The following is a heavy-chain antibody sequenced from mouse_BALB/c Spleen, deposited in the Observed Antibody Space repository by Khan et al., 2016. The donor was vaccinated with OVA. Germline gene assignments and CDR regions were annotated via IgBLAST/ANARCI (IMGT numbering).Heavy chain of an antibody. V-gene: IGHV3-2*02. D-gene: IGHD1-1*01. J-gene: IGHJ2*01. Sequence: QLKVSGPGLVKPSQSLSLTCTVTGYSITSGYAWNWIRQFPGNKLEWMGYISYSGVTSYTPSLKSRISITRDTSKNQFFLQLNSVTTEDTATYYCARGNYYGYYFDYWGQGTTLTVSS. CDR2: ISYSGVT. CDR1: GYSITSGYA. CDR3: ARGNYYGYYFDY.